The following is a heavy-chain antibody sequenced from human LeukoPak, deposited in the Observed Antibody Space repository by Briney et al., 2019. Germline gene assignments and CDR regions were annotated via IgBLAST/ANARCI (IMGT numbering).Heavy chain of an antibody. D-gene: IGHD6-19*01. CDR3: ARARISGWY. V-gene: IGHV4-38-2*02. J-gene: IGHJ2*01. CDR2: INHSGST. Sequence: SETLSLTCTVSGYSISSGYYWGWIRQPPGKGLEWIGEINHSGSTNYNPSLKSRVTISVDTSKDQFSLKLSSVTAADTAVYYCARARISGWY. CDR1: GYSISSGYY.